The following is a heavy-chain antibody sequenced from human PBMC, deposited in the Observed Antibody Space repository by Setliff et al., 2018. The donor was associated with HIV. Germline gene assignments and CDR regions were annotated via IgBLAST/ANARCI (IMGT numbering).Heavy chain of an antibody. CDR2: IYYSGST. Sequence: SETLSLTCTVSSGSINSDYWSWIRQPPGKGLEWMGYIYYSGSTNYSPSLRSRVTISVDMSKNQFSLRLRSVTAADTAVYSCARTSGSDRLNWFDPWGQGTRVTAPQ. D-gene: IGHD3-10*01. V-gene: IGHV4-59*01. J-gene: IGHJ5*02. CDR3: ARTSGSDRLNWFDP. CDR1: SGSINSDY.